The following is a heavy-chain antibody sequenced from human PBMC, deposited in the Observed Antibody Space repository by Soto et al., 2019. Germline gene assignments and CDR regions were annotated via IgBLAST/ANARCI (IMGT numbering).Heavy chain of an antibody. Sequence: EVQLLESGGGLVQPGGSLRLSCAASGFTFSTYAMSWVRQTPGKGLEWVSSISGGGTRTYYADSVKGRFTISRDNSENTLYLQLTGLSAEDTAVYYCAHPASPVTMGRFDYWGQGTLLPVSS. V-gene: IGHV3-23*01. CDR2: ISGGGTRT. D-gene: IGHD4-17*01. J-gene: IGHJ4*02. CDR1: GFTFSTYA. CDR3: AHPASPVTMGRFDY.